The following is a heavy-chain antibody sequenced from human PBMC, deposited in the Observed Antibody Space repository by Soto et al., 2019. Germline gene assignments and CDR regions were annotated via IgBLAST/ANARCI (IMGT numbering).Heavy chain of an antibody. CDR2: IYYSGST. CDR3: VATKNSVKYSDY. J-gene: IGHJ4*02. CDR1: GGSISSCDYY. D-gene: IGHD5-12*01. Sequence: PSETLSLTCTVSGGSISSCDYYWSWIRQPPGKGLEWIGYIYYSGSTYYNTSLKSQVTISVNTSKNQSSLKLSSVTAADTALYYCVATKNSVKYSDYWGQGTLVTVS. V-gene: IGHV4-30-4*02.